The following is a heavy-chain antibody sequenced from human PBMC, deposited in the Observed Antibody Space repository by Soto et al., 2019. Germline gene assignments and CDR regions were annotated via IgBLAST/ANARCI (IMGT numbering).Heavy chain of an antibody. D-gene: IGHD5-18*01. CDR3: ARRNLNTARVSWYFDL. CDR2: IYWDEDK. J-gene: IGHJ2*01. Sequence: QITLTESGPTLVKPTQTLTLTCTFSGFSLDTSGVSVAWIRQSPGKALEWLALIYWDEDKRYSPSLKNRLSITQATSKHQVVLTLTNMDPVATGSYCCARRNLNTARVSWYFDLWGRGTLVTVSS. CDR1: GFSLDTSGVS. V-gene: IGHV2-5*02.